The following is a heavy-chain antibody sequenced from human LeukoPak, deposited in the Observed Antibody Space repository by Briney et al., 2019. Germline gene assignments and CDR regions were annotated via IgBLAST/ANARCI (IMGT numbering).Heavy chain of an antibody. Sequence: GGSLRLSCAASGFTFSSYAMSWVRQAPGKGLEWVSAISGSGGSTYYADSVKGRFTISRDNSKNTLYLQMNSLRAEDTAVYYCAKPEQYSGSYYPHYGMDVWGQGTTVTVSS. CDR3: AKPEQYSGSYYPHYGMDV. V-gene: IGHV3-23*01. D-gene: IGHD1-26*01. CDR2: ISGSGGST. J-gene: IGHJ6*02. CDR1: GFTFSSYA.